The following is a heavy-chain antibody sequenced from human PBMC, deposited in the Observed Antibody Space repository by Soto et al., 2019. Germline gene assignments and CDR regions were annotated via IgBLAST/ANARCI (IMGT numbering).Heavy chain of an antibody. CDR3: ARAQTPTESDY. CDR2: IYHSGST. D-gene: IGHD4-4*01. V-gene: IGHV4-30-2*01. Sequence: SETLFLTCAVAGGTISRGGYAWSCIRQPPGKGLEWIGYIYHSGSTYYNPSRKSRVTISVDRSKNQFSLKLSSVTAADTAVYFCARAQTPTESDYWGQGTLVTVSS. J-gene: IGHJ4*02. CDR1: GGTISRGGYA.